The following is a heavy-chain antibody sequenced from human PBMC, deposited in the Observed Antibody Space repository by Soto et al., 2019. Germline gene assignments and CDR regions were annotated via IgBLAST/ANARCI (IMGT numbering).Heavy chain of an antibody. D-gene: IGHD5-12*01. V-gene: IGHV1-69*13. J-gene: IGHJ6*02. CDR1: GYTFTGYF. CDR2: IIPIFGTA. CDR3: ARDIGSIRDIVDARGDYYGMDV. Sequence: SVKVSCKASGYTFTGYFIHWLRQAPGQGLEWMGGIIPIFGTANYAQKFQGRVTITADESTSTAYMELSSLRSEDTAVYYCARDIGSIRDIVDARGDYYGMDVWGQGTTVTVSS.